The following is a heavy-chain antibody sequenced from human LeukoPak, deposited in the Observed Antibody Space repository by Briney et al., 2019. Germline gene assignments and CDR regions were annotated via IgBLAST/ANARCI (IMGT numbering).Heavy chain of an antibody. V-gene: IGHV1-8*01. CDR1: GYTFTSYD. CDR2: MNPNSGNT. CDR3: ARTLHDILTGTHWFDP. J-gene: IGHJ5*02. Sequence: ASVKVSCKASGYTFTSYDISWVRQATGQGLEWMGWMNPNSGNTGYAQKFQGRVTMTRNTSISTAYMELSSLRSEDTAVYYCARTLHDILTGTHWFDPWGQGTLVTVSS. D-gene: IGHD3-9*01.